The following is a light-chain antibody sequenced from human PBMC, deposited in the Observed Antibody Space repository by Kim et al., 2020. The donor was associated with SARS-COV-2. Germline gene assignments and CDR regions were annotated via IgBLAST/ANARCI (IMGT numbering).Light chain of an antibody. CDR3: QQYNYYPYT. CDR2: AAS. J-gene: IGKJ2*01. V-gene: IGKV1-5*01. CDR1: QSSNSW. Sequence: SSSVRDRVTITGRASQSSNSWLAWYQQKPEKAPKLLIYAASSLESGVPSRFSGSASGTEFTLTITSLQPDDFATYDCQQYNYYPYTFGQGTKLEI.